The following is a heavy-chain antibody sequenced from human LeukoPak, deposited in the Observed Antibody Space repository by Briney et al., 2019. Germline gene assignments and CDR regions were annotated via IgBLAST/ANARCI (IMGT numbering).Heavy chain of an antibody. V-gene: IGHV1-2*06. D-gene: IGHD1-26*01. CDR1: GYSFTGYY. CDR3: ATDRGNYNGDSLDM. J-gene: IGHJ3*02. Sequence: ASVKVSCKASGYSFTGYYMHWGRQAPGQGREWVGRISPNSGGTKYAQKFQGRVTLTRDTSISTAYMELSRLTADDTAVYFCATDRGNYNGDSLDMWGQGTMVTVSS. CDR2: ISPNSGGT.